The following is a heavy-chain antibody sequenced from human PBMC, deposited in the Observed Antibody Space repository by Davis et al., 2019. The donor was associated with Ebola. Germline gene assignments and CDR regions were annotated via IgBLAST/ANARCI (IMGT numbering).Heavy chain of an antibody. CDR1: GFSFSDAW. Sequence: GESLKISCAASGFSFSDAWMNWVRQAPGKGLEWVGRIRSKTDGGTLDYAAPVKGRFTISREDSKNMLYLQMNSLKTEDTGVYYCTTDNWRGSYYDSWGQGTLVTVSS. J-gene: IGHJ4*02. D-gene: IGHD3-3*01. CDR3: TTDNWRGSYYDS. V-gene: IGHV3-15*07. CDR2: IRSKTDGGTL.